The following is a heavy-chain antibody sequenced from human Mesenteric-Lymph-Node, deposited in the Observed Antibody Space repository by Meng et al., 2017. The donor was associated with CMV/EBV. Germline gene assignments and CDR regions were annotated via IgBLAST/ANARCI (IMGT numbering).Heavy chain of an antibody. Sequence: SETLSLTCTVSGGSITSYYWGWIRQPPGQGLEWIGNIYYSWRSNYNPSLKSRVAISADTSQNQVSLILSSVTAADTAVYYCARLGGYSGYDWGDVWGQGTTVTVSS. J-gene: IGHJ6*02. D-gene: IGHD5-12*01. CDR3: ARLGGYSGYDWGDV. CDR1: GGSITSYY. V-gene: IGHV4-59*01. CDR2: IYYSWRS.